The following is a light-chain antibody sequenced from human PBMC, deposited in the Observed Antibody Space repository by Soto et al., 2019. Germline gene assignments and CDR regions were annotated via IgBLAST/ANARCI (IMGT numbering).Light chain of an antibody. CDR3: QTWGTGIPWV. CDR1: SGHSSYA. Sequence: QPVLTQSPSASASLGASVKLTCTLSSGHSSYAIAWHQQQPEKGPRYLMKLNSDGNHSKGDGIPDRFSGSSSGAERYLTISSLQSEDEADYYCQTWGTGIPWVFGGGTQLTVL. J-gene: IGLJ3*02. CDR2: LNSDGNH. V-gene: IGLV4-69*01.